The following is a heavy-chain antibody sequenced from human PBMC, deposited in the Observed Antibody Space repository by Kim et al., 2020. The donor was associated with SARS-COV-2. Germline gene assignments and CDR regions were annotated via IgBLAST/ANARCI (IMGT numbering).Heavy chain of an antibody. D-gene: IGHD2-21*02. J-gene: IGHJ4*02. CDR1: GGTFSSYA. V-gene: IGHV1-69*13. Sequence: SVKVSCKASGGTFSSYAISWVRQAPGQGLEWMGGIIPIFGTANYAQKFQGRVTITADESTSTAYMELSSLRSEDTAVYYCARENCGGDCYHGFDYWGQGTLVTVSS. CDR3: ARENCGGDCYHGFDY. CDR2: IIPIFGTA.